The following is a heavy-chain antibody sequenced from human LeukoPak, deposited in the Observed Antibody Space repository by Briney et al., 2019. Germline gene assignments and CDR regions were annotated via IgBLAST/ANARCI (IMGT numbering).Heavy chain of an antibody. J-gene: IGHJ3*02. D-gene: IGHD4-17*01. Sequence: GGSLRLSCAASGFTFSDYYMRSIRQAPGKGLEWVSYISSSGSTIYYADSVKGRFTISRDNAKNSLYLQMNSLRAEDTAVYYCATRNYGDSYGAFDIWGRGTMVTVSS. CDR2: ISSSGSTI. CDR3: ATRNYGDSYGAFDI. CDR1: GFTFSDYY. V-gene: IGHV3-11*04.